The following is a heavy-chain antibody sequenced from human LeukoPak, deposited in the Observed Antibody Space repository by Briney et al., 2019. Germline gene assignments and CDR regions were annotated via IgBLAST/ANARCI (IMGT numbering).Heavy chain of an antibody. Sequence: GSLRLSCAASGFTFSTNYMSWVRQAPGKGLEWVSVIYSGGNTYYADSVKGRFTISRDNSKNTLYLQMNSLRAEDTAVYYCARLLTTTMTTSFDYWGQGTLVTVSS. CDR3: ARLLTTTMTTSFDY. J-gene: IGHJ4*02. CDR2: IYSGGNT. D-gene: IGHD4-17*01. V-gene: IGHV3-53*01. CDR1: GFTFSTNY.